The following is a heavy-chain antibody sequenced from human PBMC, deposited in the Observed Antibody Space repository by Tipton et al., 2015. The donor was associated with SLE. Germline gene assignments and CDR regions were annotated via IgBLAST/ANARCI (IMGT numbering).Heavy chain of an antibody. CDR1: GFTFSTYT. CDR2: ISGSGSST. V-gene: IGHV3-23*01. J-gene: IGHJ4*02. CDR3: AHRGTSSGYYYYFDY. D-gene: IGHD3-22*01. Sequence: SLRLSCAASGFTFSTYTMHWVRQAPGKGLEWVSGISGSGSSTYYADSLKGRFTISRDNSKNTLYLQMNSLRAEDTAVYYCAHRGTSSGYYYYFDYWGQGTLVTVSS.